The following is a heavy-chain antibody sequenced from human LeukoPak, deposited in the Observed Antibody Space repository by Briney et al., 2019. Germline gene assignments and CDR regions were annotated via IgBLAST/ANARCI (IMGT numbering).Heavy chain of an antibody. CDR3: ASRFSEESSFPLDY. D-gene: IGHD2-2*01. Sequence: HPGGSLRLSCAASGFTFSTYWMGWVRQAPGKGLEWVAKIKPDGSEKDHVDSVKGRFTISRDNAKNSLYLQMNSLRAEDTAVYYCASRFSEESSFPLDYWGQGTLVTVSS. V-gene: IGHV3-7*03. J-gene: IGHJ4*02. CDR2: IKPDGSEK. CDR1: GFTFSTYW.